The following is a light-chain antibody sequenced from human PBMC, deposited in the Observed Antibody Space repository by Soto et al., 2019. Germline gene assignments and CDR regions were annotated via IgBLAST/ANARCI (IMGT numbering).Light chain of an antibody. J-gene: IGLJ2*01. V-gene: IGLV2-14*01. CDR3: CSYTSSSTLV. Sequence: QSALTQPASVSGSPGQSITISCTGTSSEVGDYNYVSWYQQHPGRAPKLIIYDVSNRPSGVSNRFSGSNSGNTASLTISGLQAEDEADYYCCSYTSSSTLVFGGGTKLTVL. CDR2: DVS. CDR1: SSEVGDYNY.